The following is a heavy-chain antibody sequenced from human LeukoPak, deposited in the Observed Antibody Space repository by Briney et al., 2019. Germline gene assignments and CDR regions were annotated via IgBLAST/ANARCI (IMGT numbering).Heavy chain of an antibody. Sequence: GASVKVSCKASGYTFTGYYMHWVRQAPGQGLEWMGWINPNSGGTNYAQKFQGRVTMTRDTSITTAYMELSRLRSDDTAVYYCARDPGGFGGEYYFSYWGQGNLVTVSS. J-gene: IGHJ4*02. D-gene: IGHD3-10*01. CDR3: ARDPGGFGGEYYFSY. CDR1: GYTFTGYY. V-gene: IGHV1-2*02. CDR2: INPNSGGT.